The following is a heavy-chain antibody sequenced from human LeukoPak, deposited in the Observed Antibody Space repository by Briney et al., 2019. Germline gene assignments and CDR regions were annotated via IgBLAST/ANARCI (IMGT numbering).Heavy chain of an antibody. CDR2: IYSSGST. J-gene: IGHJ6*03. CDR3: ARVFDSGSQAYFYYMDV. CDR1: GGSIRGYY. Sequence: SETLSLTCNVSGGSIRGYYWSWIRQPPGKGLEWIGYIYSSGSTNYNPSLKSRVTMSVDTSKNQFSLKVSSVTAADTAVYYCARVFDSGSQAYFYYMDVWAKGPRSPSS. V-gene: IGHV4-59*01. D-gene: IGHD3-10*01.